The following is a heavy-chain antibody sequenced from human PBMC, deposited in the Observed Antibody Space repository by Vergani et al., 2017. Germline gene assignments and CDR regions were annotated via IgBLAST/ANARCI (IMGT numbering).Heavy chain of an antibody. Sequence: QVQLQESGPGLVKPSETLSLTCAVSGYSISSGYYWGWIRQPPGKGLEWIGSIYHSGSTYYNPSLKIRVTISVDTSKNQFSLKLSSETAADTAVYYCARAVTHYYYYYYYMDVWGKGTTVTVSS. V-gene: IGHV4-38-2*01. CDR3: ARAVTHYYYYYYYMDV. CDR2: IYHSGST. CDR1: GYSISSGYY. J-gene: IGHJ6*03. D-gene: IGHD4-11*01.